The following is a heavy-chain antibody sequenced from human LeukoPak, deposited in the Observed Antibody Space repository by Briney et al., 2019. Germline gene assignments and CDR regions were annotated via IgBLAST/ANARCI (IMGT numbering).Heavy chain of an antibody. D-gene: IGHD2-2*02. Sequence: SETLSLTCAVYVGSFSGYYWSWIRQPPGKGLEWIGEINHSGSTNYNSSLKSRVTISVDTSKNQFSLKLSSVTAEDTAVYYCARSSGGGYQLLYSDAFDIWGQGTMVTVSS. CDR2: INHSGST. J-gene: IGHJ3*02. CDR3: ARSSGGGYQLLYSDAFDI. V-gene: IGHV4-34*01. CDR1: VGSFSGYY.